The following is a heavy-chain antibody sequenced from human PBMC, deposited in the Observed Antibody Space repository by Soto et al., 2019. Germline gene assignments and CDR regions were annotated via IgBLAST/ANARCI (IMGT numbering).Heavy chain of an antibody. V-gene: IGHV1-69*01. CDR1: GGTFSSYA. CDR3: ARVRVRLWSGYYTNPYYYYGMDV. D-gene: IGHD3-3*01. Sequence: QVQLVQSGAEVKKPGSSVKVSCKASGGTFSSYAISWVRQAPGQGLEWMGGIIPIFGTANYAQKFQGRVTITADESTSTAYMELSSLRSEDTAVYYCARVRVRLWSGYYTNPYYYYGMDVWGQGTTVTVSS. J-gene: IGHJ6*02. CDR2: IIPIFGTA.